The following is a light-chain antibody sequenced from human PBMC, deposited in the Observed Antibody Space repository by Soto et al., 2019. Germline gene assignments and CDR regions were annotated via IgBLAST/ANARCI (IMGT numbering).Light chain of an antibody. Sequence: DIQMTPSPSSLSASVGDRVTITCRASQSISSYLNWYQQKPGKAPNFLIYAASNLQSGVPSRFSGSGSGTEFTLTISSLQPEDFATYYCQQSYSTLAFGPGTKVDIK. CDR1: QSISSY. V-gene: IGKV1-39*01. J-gene: IGKJ3*01. CDR2: AAS. CDR3: QQSYSTLA.